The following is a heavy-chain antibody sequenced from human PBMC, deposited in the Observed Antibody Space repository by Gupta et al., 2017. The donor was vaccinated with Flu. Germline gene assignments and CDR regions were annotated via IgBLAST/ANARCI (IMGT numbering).Heavy chain of an antibody. CDR2: ISWNSGSI. V-gene: IGHV3-9*01. CDR3: AKDIYGSSWYYFDY. Sequence: EVQLVESGGGLVQPGRSLRLSCAASGFTFDDYAMHWVRQAPGKGLEWVSGISWNSGSIGYADSVKGRFTISRDNAKNSLYLQMNSLRAEDTALYYCAKDIYGSSWYYFDYWGQGTLVTVSS. J-gene: IGHJ4*02. CDR1: GFTFDDYA. D-gene: IGHD6-13*01.